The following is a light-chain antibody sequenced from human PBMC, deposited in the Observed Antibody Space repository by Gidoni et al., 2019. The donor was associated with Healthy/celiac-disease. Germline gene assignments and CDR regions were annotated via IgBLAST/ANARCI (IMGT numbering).Light chain of an antibody. CDR1: SSDVGGYNY. CDR3: SSYTSSSTLYV. J-gene: IGLJ1*01. V-gene: IGLV2-14*01. CDR2: EVS. Sequence: QSALTQPASVSGSPDQSITIPCTGTSSDVGGYNYVSWYQQHPGKAPKLMIYEVSNRPSGVSNRFSGSKSGNTASLTISGLQAEDEADYYCSSYTSSSTLYVFGTGTKVTVL.